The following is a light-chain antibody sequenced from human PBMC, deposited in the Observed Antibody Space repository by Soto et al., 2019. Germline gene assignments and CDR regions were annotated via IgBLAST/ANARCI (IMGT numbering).Light chain of an antibody. J-gene: IGKJ1*01. CDR3: QQYNSYPWT. V-gene: IGKV1-5*03. CDR1: QSISSW. CDR2: EAS. Sequence: DIQMTQSPSTLSASVGDRVTITCRASQSISSWLAWYQQKPGKAPKFLIYEASSLESGVPSRFSSSGSGREFTLTVISLQPDYFATYYCQQYNSYPWTFGQGTKVEIK.